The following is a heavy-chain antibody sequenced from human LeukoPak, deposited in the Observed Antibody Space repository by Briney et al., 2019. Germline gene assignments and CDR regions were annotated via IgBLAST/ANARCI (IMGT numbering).Heavy chain of an antibody. D-gene: IGHD1-1*01. CDR1: GFIFSNFN. V-gene: IGHV3-21*01. CDR2: ISSTGNYI. J-gene: IGHJ4*02. CDR3: ARVSTGPV. Sequence: GSLRVSCVGSGFIFSNFNMNWVRQAPGKGLEWVSSISSTGNYIHYADSVKGRFTISRDNAQKSLYLQMNSLRVEDSAVYYCARVSTGPVWGQGTRVTVSS.